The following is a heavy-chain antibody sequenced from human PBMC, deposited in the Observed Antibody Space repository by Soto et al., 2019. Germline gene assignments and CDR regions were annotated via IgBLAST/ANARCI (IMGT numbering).Heavy chain of an antibody. J-gene: IGHJ6*02. Sequence: SVKVSCKASGGTFSSYAISWVRQAPGQGLEWMGGIIPIFGTANYAQKFQGRVTITADESTSTAYMELSSLRSEDTAVYYCARVSSSSSYFYYYGMDVWGQGTTVTVSS. D-gene: IGHD6-13*01. V-gene: IGHV1-69*13. CDR2: IIPIFGTA. CDR3: ARVSSSSSYFYYYGMDV. CDR1: GGTFSSYA.